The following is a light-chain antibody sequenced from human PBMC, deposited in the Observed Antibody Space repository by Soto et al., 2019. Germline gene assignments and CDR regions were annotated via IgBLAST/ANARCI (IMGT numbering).Light chain of an antibody. CDR3: FSFTPTSTRV. CDR2: EVN. Sequence: QSALTQPASLSGSPGQSITISCTGTSSDIGAYDYVSWFQQHPGKAPKLMISEVNNRPSGVSNRFSGSKSGNTAYLTISGLQVEDEAEYFCFSFTPTSTRVFGTGTKLTVL. J-gene: IGLJ1*01. V-gene: IGLV2-14*01. CDR1: SSDIGAYDY.